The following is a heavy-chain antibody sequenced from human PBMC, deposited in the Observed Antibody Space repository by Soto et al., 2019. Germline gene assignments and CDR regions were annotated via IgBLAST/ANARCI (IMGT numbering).Heavy chain of an antibody. CDR2: INHSGST. V-gene: IGHV4-34*01. D-gene: IGHD6-19*01. CDR1: GGSFSGYY. Sequence: SETLSLTCAVYGGSFSGYYWSWIRQPPGKGLEWIGEINHSGSTNYNPSLKSRVTISVDTSKNQFSLKLSSVTAADTAVYYCAIEGGGGAVAGRGSAFDIWGQGTMVT. CDR3: AIEGGGGAVAGRGSAFDI. J-gene: IGHJ3*02.